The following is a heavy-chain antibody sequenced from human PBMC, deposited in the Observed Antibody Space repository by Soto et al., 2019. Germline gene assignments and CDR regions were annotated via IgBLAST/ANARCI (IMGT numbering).Heavy chain of an antibody. CDR2: INTDGSSI. J-gene: IGHJ4*02. D-gene: IGHD6-13*01. CDR1: GFTFSLYH. V-gene: IGHV3-74*01. CDR3: ARAKSGSVFTSFDY. Sequence: PGGSLRLSCAASGFTFSLYHMHWVRHVPGKGLLWLSRINTDGSSIDYADSVKGRFTISRDNAKNTLYLEMNSLRVEDTAVYYCARAKSGSVFTSFDYWGQGTLVTVSS.